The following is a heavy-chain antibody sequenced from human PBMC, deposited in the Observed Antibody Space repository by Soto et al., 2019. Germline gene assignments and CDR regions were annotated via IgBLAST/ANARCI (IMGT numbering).Heavy chain of an antibody. Sequence: SVKVSCKASGGTFSSYTISWVRQAPGQGLEWMGRIIPILGIANYAQKFQGRVTITADKSTSTAYMELSSLRSEDTAVYYCAFGWLGELLYWTGDYYYGMDVWGQGTTVTVSS. J-gene: IGHJ6*02. CDR3: AFGWLGELLYWTGDYYYGMDV. D-gene: IGHD3-10*01. V-gene: IGHV1-69*02. CDR2: IIPILGIA. CDR1: GGTFSSYT.